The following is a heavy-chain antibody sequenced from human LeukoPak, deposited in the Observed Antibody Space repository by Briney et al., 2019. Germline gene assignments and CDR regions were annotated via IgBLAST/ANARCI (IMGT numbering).Heavy chain of an antibody. CDR1: GGSMNSYY. Sequence: PSETLSLTCTVSGGSMNSYYWSWVRQPPGKGLEWIAYIYYLGSTSYNPSLKSRVTISVDTSKNQFSLKLSSVTAADTAVYYCARDSRDRYYYYGMDVWGQGTTVTVSS. CDR3: ARDSRDRYYYYGMDV. J-gene: IGHJ6*02. CDR2: IYYLGST. V-gene: IGHV4-59*01.